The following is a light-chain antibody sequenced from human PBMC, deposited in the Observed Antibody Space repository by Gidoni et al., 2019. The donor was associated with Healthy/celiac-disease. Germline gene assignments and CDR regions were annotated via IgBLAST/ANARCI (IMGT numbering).Light chain of an antibody. Sequence: EIVLTQSPGTLSLSPGERATLTCRSSQSVSSSYFAWYQQKPGQAPRLLIYGASSRATGIPDRVRGSGSGTDFTLTISRLELEDFAVYYCQQYGSSPWTFGQGTKVEIK. CDR3: QQYGSSPWT. CDR1: QSVSSSY. J-gene: IGKJ1*01. V-gene: IGKV3-20*01. CDR2: GAS.